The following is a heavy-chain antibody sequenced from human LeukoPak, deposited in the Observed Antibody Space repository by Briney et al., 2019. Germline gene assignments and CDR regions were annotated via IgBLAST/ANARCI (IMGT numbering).Heavy chain of an antibody. CDR3: ARDGRWDPREDYYYGMDV. V-gene: IGHV1-18*01. CDR1: GYTFTSYG. J-gene: IGHJ6*02. D-gene: IGHD4-23*01. Sequence: WASVKVSCKASGYTFTSYGISWVRQAPGQGLEWMGWISAYNGNTNYAQKLQGRVAMTTDTSTSTAYMELRSLRSDDTAVYYCARDGRWDPREDYYYGMDVWGQGTTVTVSS. CDR2: ISAYNGNT.